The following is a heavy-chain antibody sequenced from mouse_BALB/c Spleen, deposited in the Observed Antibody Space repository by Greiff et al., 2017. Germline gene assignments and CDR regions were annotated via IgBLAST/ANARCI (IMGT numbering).Heavy chain of an antibody. CDR2: ISSGGST. J-gene: IGHJ4*01. CDR1: GFTFSSYA. V-gene: IGHV5-6-5*01. D-gene: IGHD2-4*01. CDR3: ARGPYDYDDGGYAMDY. Sequence: EVHLVESGGGLVKPGGSLKLSCAASGFTFSSYAMSWVRQTPEKRLEWVASISSGGSTYYPDSVKGRFTISRDNARNILYLQMSSLRSEDTAMYYCARGPYDYDDGGYAMDYWGQGTSVTVSS.